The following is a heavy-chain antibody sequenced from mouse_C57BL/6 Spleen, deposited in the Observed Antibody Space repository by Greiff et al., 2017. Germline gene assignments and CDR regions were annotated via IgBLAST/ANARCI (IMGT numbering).Heavy chain of an antibody. J-gene: IGHJ4*01. CDR1: GYTFTGYC. V-gene: IGHV1-9*01. D-gene: IGHD2-3*01. Sequence: VQLQQSGAELMKPGASVKLSCKATGYTFTGYCIEWVKQRPGHGLEWIGDFLPGSGSTKYNEKFKGKATLTADKSSNTAYMQLSSLTSEDSAIYYCARWLLRDYAMDYWGQGTSVTVSS. CDR3: ARWLLRDYAMDY. CDR2: FLPGSGST.